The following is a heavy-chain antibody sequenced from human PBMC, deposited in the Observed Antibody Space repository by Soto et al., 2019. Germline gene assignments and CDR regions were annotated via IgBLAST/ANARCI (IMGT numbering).Heavy chain of an antibody. D-gene: IGHD6-13*01. CDR3: ASWDGYSSGWYPHGHYGMDV. J-gene: IGHJ6*04. Sequence: ASVKVSCKASGYTFTSYAMHWVRQAPGQRLEWMGWINAGNGNTKYSQKFQGRVTITRDTSASTAYMELSSLRSEDTAVYYCASWDGYSSGWYPHGHYGMDVCGKGPAVTFSS. CDR1: GYTFTSYA. V-gene: IGHV1-3*01. CDR2: INAGNGNT.